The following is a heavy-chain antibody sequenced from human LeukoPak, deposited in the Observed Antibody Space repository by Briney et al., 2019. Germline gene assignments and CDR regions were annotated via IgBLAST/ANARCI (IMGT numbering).Heavy chain of an antibody. Sequence: GGSLRLPYASCGFTFSSYCLQGVRQAPGKGLEWVAVISYDGSNKYYADSVKGRFTISRDNSKNTLYLQMNSLRAEDTAVYYCEKSGEIVVVLAATPWFDLWRQGTLVSVSS. D-gene: IGHD2-15*01. J-gene: IGHJ5*02. CDR1: GFTFSSYC. CDR3: EKSGEIVVVLAATPWFDL. V-gene: IGHV3-30*18. CDR2: ISYDGSNK.